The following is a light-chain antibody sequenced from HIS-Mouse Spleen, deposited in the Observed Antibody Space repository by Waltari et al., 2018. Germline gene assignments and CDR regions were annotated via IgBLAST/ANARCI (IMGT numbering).Light chain of an antibody. CDR3: CSYAGSSTWV. Sequence: QSALTQPASVSGSPGPSITISCPGTSRDVGRYTLVSWYQQHPGKAPKLMIYEGSKRPSGVSKRFSGSKSGNTASLTISGLQAEDEADYYCCSYAGSSTWVFGGGTKLTVL. V-gene: IGLV2-23*01. CDR2: EGS. CDR1: SRDVGRYTL. J-gene: IGLJ3*02.